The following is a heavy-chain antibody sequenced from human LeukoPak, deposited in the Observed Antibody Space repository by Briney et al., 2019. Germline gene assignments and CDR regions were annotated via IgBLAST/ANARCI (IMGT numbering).Heavy chain of an antibody. CDR2: INPSGGST. CDR3: ARDAPANWNDVYYYYGMDV. J-gene: IGHJ6*02. Sequence: GASVKVSCKASGYTFTSYYMHWVRQAPGQGPEWMGIINPSGGSTSYAQKFQGRVTMTRDTSTSTVYMELSSLRSEDTAVYYCARDAPANWNDVYYYYGMDVWGQGTTVTVSS. D-gene: IGHD1-20*01. CDR1: GYTFTSYY. V-gene: IGHV1-46*01.